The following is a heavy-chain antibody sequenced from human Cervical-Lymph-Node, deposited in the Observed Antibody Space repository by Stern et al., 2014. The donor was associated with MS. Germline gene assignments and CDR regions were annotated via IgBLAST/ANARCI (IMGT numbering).Heavy chain of an antibody. CDR3: ARSITVTPLEY. Sequence: VQLVQSGAEVKKPGASVKVSCKASGYIFTAYYIHWVRQAPGKGLAWMGRLNPSSGATDLAQTFQGRVTMTRDTSISTAYMEFTRLTSDDTAVYYCARSITVTPLEYWGQGTLVAVSS. CDR1: GYIFTAYY. J-gene: IGHJ4*02. CDR2: LNPSSGAT. D-gene: IGHD4-17*01. V-gene: IGHV1-2*06.